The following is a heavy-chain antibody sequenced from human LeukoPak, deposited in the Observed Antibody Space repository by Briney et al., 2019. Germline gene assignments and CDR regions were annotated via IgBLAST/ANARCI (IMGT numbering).Heavy chain of an antibody. J-gene: IGHJ6*04. D-gene: IGHD6-19*01. CDR2: ISGGGGGT. V-gene: IGHV3-23*01. CDR1: GFTFSSCA. CDR3: AKDRWEQWLGVSHHYYGMDL. Sequence: PGGSLRLSCAASGFTFSSCAMSWVRQAPGKGLEWVSGISGGGGGTNYADSVKGRFTISRDNPKNTLYLEMNHLRVEDTSVYYCAKDRWEQWLGVSHHYYGMDLWGKGTTVTVSS.